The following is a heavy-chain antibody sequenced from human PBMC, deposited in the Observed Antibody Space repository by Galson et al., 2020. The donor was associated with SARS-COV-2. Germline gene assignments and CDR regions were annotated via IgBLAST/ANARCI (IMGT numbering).Heavy chain of an antibody. CDR3: ARNRGWGQPSSGAFGVDALDI. J-gene: IGHJ3*02. Sequence: GSLRLSCAASGFTFSSYSMIWVRQAPGKGLEWLSYISTTTSSKYYADSVKGRFTISRDNAKNSLYLQMNSLRAEDTAVYYCARNRGWGQPSSGAFGVDALDIWGQGTMVTVSP. V-gene: IGHV3-48*01. D-gene: IGHD6-6*01. CDR2: ISTTTSSK. CDR1: GFTFSSYS.